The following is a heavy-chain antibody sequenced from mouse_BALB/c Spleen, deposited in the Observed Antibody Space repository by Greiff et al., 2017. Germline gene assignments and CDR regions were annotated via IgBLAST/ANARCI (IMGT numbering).Heavy chain of an antibody. V-gene: IGHV14-3*02. CDR1: GFNIKDTY. CDR3: ARDYYGRSPPHAMEY. J-gene: IGHJ4*01. CDR2: IDPANGNT. Sequence: VQLQQSGAELVKPGASVKLSCTASGFNIKDTYMHWVKQRPEQGLEWIGRIDPANGNTKYDPKFQGKATITADTSSNTAYLQLSSLTSEDTAVYYCARDYYGRSPPHAMEYWGQGTSVTVSS. D-gene: IGHD1-1*01.